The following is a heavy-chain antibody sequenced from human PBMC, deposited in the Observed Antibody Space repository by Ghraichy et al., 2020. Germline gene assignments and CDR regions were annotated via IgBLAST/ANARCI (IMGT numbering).Heavy chain of an antibody. CDR1: GFTFGDYA. CDR3: TRDADDFWSGQVGVDY. V-gene: IGHV3-49*03. J-gene: IGHJ4*02. CDR2: IRSKAYGGTT. Sequence: GGSLRLSCTASGFTFGDYAMSWFRQAPGKGLEWVGFIRSKAYGGTTEYAASVKGRFTISRDDSKSIAYLQMNSLKTEDTAVYYCTRDADDFWSGQVGVDYWGQGTLVTVSS. D-gene: IGHD3-3*01.